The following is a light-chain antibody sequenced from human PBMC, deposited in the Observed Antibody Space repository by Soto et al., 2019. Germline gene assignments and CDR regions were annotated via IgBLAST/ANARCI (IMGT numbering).Light chain of an antibody. Sequence: QSVLTQPPSASATPGQRVTISCSGSRSNIGTNAVNWYQQLPGTAPRLLIYNNNQRPSGVPDRFSGSKSGTSASLAISGLQYDDAATYFWAAWADSRNVLCVFGTGTKVTVL. CDR2: NNN. CDR1: RSNIGTNA. V-gene: IGLV1-44*01. CDR3: AAWADSRNVLCV. J-gene: IGLJ1*01.